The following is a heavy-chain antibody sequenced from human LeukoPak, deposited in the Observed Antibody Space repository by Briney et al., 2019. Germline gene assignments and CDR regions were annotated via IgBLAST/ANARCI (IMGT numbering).Heavy chain of an antibody. V-gene: IGHV4-31*03. D-gene: IGHD2/OR15-2a*01. Sequence: PSETLSLTCTVSGGSISSGGYYWSWIRQHPGKGLEWIGYIYYSGSTYYNPSLKSRVTISVDTSKNQFSLKLSSVTAADTAVYYRARWPFGDYYYYYGMDVWGQGTTVTVSS. J-gene: IGHJ6*02. CDR1: GGSISSGGYY. CDR3: ARWPFGDYYYYYGMDV. CDR2: IYYSGST.